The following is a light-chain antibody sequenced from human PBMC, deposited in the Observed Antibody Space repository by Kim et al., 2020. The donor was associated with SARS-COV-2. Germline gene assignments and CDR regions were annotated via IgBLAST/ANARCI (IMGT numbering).Light chain of an antibody. J-gene: IGKJ1*01. V-gene: IGKV1-39*01. Sequence: ASVGDRVTITCRASQDINRNLNWYQHTPGKAPKLLIYRASRLHGGVPSRFSGSGSGKDFTLTLTGLQPDDFAAYYCQPSHTTAWTFGQGTKVEIK. CDR2: RAS. CDR1: QDINRN. CDR3: QPSHTTAWT.